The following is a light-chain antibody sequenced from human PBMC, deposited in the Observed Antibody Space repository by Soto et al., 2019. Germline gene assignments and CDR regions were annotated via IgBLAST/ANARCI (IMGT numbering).Light chain of an antibody. CDR1: QSVSSN. CDR3: HQYNYWPPWT. CDR2: GAS. V-gene: IGKV3-15*01. J-gene: IGKJ1*01. Sequence: EIVMTQSPATLSVSPGERATLSCWASQSVSSNLAWYQHKPGQAPRLLIYGASTRATGIPARFSGSGSGTEFTLTISSMQSEDFSVYYCHQYNYWPPWTFGQGTKVDIK.